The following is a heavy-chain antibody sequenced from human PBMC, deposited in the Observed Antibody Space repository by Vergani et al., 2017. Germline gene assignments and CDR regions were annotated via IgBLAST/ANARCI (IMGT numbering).Heavy chain of an antibody. V-gene: IGHV4-34*01. D-gene: IGHD3-10*01. CDR1: GGSFSGYY. CDR3: ASGQFEVLWFGEVMPQDYYYYMDV. CDR2: INHSGST. J-gene: IGHJ6*03. Sequence: QVQLQQWGAGLLKPSETLSLTCAVYGGSFSGYYWSWIRQPPGKGLEWIGEINHSGSTNYNPSLKSRVTISVDTSKNQFSLKLSAVTAADTAVYYCASGQFEVLWFGEVMPQDYYYYMDVWGKGTTVTVSS.